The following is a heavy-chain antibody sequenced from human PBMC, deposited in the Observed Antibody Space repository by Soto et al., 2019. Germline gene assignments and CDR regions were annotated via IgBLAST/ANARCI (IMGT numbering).Heavy chain of an antibody. D-gene: IGHD2-15*01. CDR1: GFNFNTYG. Sequence: QVQLVESGGGVVQPGGSLRLSCTTSGFNFNTYGMHWVRQAPGKGLEWVAIIWDDGSNKYYADSVKGRFTISRDNSKNTLYLQMNSLRAEDTALYYCARADCTGAYCYSWPFNYGVDVWGQGTTVTVSS. J-gene: IGHJ6*02. CDR2: IWDDGSNK. V-gene: IGHV3-33*08. CDR3: ARADCTGAYCYSWPFNYGVDV.